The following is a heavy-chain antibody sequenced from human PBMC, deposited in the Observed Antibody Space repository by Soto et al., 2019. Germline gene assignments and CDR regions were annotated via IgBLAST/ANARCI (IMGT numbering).Heavy chain of an antibody. Sequence: ETLSLTCAGYGGSFSGYYWSWIRQPPGKGLEWIGEINHSGSTNYNPSLKSRVTISVDTSKNQFSLKLSSVTAADTAVYYCARGRVEEQWDEGRPYYYYYGMDVWGQGTTV. V-gene: IGHV4-34*01. D-gene: IGHD6-19*01. CDR1: GGSFSGYY. CDR2: INHSGST. J-gene: IGHJ6*02. CDR3: ARGRVEEQWDEGRPYYYYYGMDV.